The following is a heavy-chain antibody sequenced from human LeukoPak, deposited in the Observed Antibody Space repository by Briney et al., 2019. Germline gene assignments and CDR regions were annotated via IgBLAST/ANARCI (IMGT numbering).Heavy chain of an antibody. CDR3: AKVSGGYCTNGVCYIRWYYYGMDV. J-gene: IGHJ6*02. Sequence: GGSLRLSCAASGFTFRSYAMSWVRQAPGKGLEWVSGISGSGGSTYYADSVKGRFTISRDNSKNTLYLQMNSLRAEDTAVYYCAKVSGGYCTNGVCYIRWYYYGMDVWGQGTTVTVSS. CDR2: ISGSGGST. CDR1: GFTFRSYA. V-gene: IGHV3-23*01. D-gene: IGHD2-8*01.